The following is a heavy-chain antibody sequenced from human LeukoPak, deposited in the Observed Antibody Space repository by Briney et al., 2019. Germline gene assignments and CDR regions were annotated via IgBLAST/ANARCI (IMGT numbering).Heavy chain of an antibody. CDR3: ARVPRLVAATRNPTNWFDP. CDR2: TNPNSGGT. Sequence: ASVKVSCKASGYTFTGYYMHWVRQAPGQGLEWMGWTNPNSGGTNYAQKFQGRVTMTRDTSISTAYMELSRLRSDDTAVYYCARVPRLVAATRNPTNWFDPWGQGTLVTVSS. J-gene: IGHJ5*02. CDR1: GYTFTGYY. D-gene: IGHD2-15*01. V-gene: IGHV1-2*02.